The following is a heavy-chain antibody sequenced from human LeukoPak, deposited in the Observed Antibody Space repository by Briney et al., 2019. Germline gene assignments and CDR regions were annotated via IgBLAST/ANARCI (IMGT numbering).Heavy chain of an antibody. CDR2: ISGSGGST. V-gene: IGHV3-23*01. CDR1: GFTFSSYA. CDR3: ARGPWGSSDY. Sequence: GGPLRLSCAASGFTFSSYAMSWVRQAPGKGLEWVSTISGSGGSTYYADSVKGRFTISRDNAKNSLYLQMNSLRAEDTAVYYCARGPWGSSDYWGQGTLVSV. D-gene: IGHD7-27*01. J-gene: IGHJ4*02.